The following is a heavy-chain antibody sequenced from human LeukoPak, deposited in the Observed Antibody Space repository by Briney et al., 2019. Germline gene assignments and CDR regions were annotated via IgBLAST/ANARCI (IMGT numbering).Heavy chain of an antibody. CDR1: GYSINSAFY. V-gene: IGHV4-38-2*02. D-gene: IGHD3-10*01. J-gene: IGHJ5*02. CDR3: VRDGYYGSGSPGWFGP. CDR2: VFHRGTT. Sequence: KPSETLSLTCTVSGYSINSAFYWGWIRVPPGQGLEWIGSVFHRGTTYYNSSLKSRVNISIDTSKNQFSLKLNSLTAEDTAMYYCVRDGYYGSGSPGWFGPWGPGTLVIVSA.